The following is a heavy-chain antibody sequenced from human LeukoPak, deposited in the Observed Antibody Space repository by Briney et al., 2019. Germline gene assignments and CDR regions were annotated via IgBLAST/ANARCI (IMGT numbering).Heavy chain of an antibody. CDR2: INPNSGGT. Sequence: WASVKVSCKASGGTFSSYAISWVRQAPGQGLEWMGWINPNSGGTNYAQKFQGRVTMTRDTSISTAYMELSRLRSDDTAVYYCARAEGAQEWGQGTLVTVSS. CDR3: ARAEGAQE. D-gene: IGHD1-26*01. V-gene: IGHV1-2*02. J-gene: IGHJ4*02. CDR1: GGTFSSYA.